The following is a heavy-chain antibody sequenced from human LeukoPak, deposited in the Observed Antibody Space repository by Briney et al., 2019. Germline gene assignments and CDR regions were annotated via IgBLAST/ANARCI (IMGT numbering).Heavy chain of an antibody. J-gene: IGHJ4*02. CDR1: GGTFSSYA. D-gene: IGHD6-19*01. Sequence: SVKVSCKASGGTFSSYAISWVRQAPGQGLEWMGRIIPILGIANYAQKFQGRVTITADKSTSTAYMELSSLRSEDTAVYYCARVGYSSGWYAAAGYWGQGTLVTVSS. CDR3: ARVGYSSGWYAAAGY. CDR2: IIPILGIA. V-gene: IGHV1-69*04.